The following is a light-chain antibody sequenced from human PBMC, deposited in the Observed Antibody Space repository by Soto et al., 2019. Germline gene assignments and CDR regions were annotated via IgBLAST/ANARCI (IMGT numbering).Light chain of an antibody. CDR2: DVS. Sequence: QSALTQPASVSGSPGQSITISCTGTSSDVGGYNYVSWYQQHPGKAPKFMIYDVSNRPSGASNRFSGSKSGNTASLTIPGLQAEDEADYYCSSYTTSNTRQIVFGTGTKLTVL. J-gene: IGLJ1*01. CDR1: SSDVGGYNY. CDR3: SSYTTSNTRQIV. V-gene: IGLV2-14*01.